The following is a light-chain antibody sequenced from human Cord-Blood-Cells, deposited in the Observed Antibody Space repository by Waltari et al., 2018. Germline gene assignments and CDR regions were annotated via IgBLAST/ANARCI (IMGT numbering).Light chain of an antibody. Sequence: SSELTQDPAVSVALGQTVRTTCQGDSPRNYYASWYQQKPGQAPVPGIYCKNNPPSGFPGRFSGSSSGNKASLTITGAQAGDEADYYCNSRDRSGNQVVFGGGPKLTVL. J-gene: IGLJ2*01. V-gene: IGLV3-19*01. CDR1: SPRNYY. CDR3: NSRDRSGNQVV. CDR2: CKN.